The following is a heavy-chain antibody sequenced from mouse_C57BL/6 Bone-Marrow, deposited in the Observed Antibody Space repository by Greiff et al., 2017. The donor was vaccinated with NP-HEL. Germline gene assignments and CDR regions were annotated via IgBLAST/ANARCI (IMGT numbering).Heavy chain of an antibody. CDR1: GYTFTSYW. CDR3: ARGDGYHGAMDY. J-gene: IGHJ4*01. V-gene: IGHV1-55*01. D-gene: IGHD2-3*01. CDR2: IYPGSGSN. Sequence: VQLQQPGAELVKPGASVKMSCKASGYTFTSYWITWVKQRPGQGLEWIGDIYPGSGSNNYNEQFKSKATLTVDTSSSTAYMQLSSLTSEDSAVYYCARGDGYHGAMDYWGQGTSVTVSS.